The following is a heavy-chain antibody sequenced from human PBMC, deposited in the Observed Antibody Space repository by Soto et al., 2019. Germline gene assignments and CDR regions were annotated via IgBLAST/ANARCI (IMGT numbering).Heavy chain of an antibody. V-gene: IGHV1-18*01. CDR2: ISAYNGNT. CDR1: GYTFTSYG. Sequence: QVQLVQSGAEVKKPGASVKVSCKASGYTFTSYGISWVRQAPGQGLEWMGWISAYNGNTKYAQKLQGRVTMTTDTSTSTAYMELRSLRSDDTAVYYCARDTPTGYDFWSGPGNWFDPWGQGTLVTVSS. CDR3: ARDTPTGYDFWSGPGNWFDP. D-gene: IGHD3-3*01. J-gene: IGHJ5*02.